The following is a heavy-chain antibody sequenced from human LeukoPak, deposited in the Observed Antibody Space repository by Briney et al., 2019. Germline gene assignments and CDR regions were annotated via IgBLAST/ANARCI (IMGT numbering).Heavy chain of an antibody. CDR2: INPNSGGT. V-gene: IGHV1-2*02. J-gene: IGHJ5*02. CDR3: ARDRRTIGPYSSGWFGWFDP. D-gene: IGHD6-19*01. CDR1: GYTFTGYY. Sequence: ASVKVSCKASGYTFTGYYMHWVRQAPGQGLEWMGWINPNSGGTNYAQKFQGRVTMTRDTSISAAYMELSRLRSDDTAVYYCARDRRTIGPYSSGWFGWFDPWGQGTLVTVSS.